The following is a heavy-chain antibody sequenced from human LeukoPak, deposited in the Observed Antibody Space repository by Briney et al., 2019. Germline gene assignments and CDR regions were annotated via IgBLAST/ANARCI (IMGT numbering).Heavy chain of an antibody. Sequence: SETLSLTCTVSGYSISSGYYWGWIRQPPGKGLEWIGTVFHSGSTYSNPSLKSRVTISVDTSKNQFSLNLSSVTAADTAVYYCARVGYYPDYYMDVWGKGTTVTISS. CDR2: VFHSGST. V-gene: IGHV4-38-2*02. D-gene: IGHD2-21*01. CDR1: GYSISSGYY. J-gene: IGHJ6*03. CDR3: ARVGYYPDYYMDV.